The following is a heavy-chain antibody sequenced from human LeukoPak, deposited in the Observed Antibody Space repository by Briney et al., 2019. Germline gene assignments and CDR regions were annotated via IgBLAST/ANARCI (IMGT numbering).Heavy chain of an antibody. V-gene: IGHV1-2*06. CDR2: ITPNSGGT. CDR3: ARGNLAVAGMADYNYGMDV. CDR1: GYTFTDYY. Sequence: ASVKVSCKASGYTFTDYYMHWVRQAPGQGLEWMGRITPNSGGTNYAQKFQGRVTMTRDTSTSTAYMELSRLRSDDTAVYLCARGNLAVAGMADYNYGMDVWGQGTTVTVSS. J-gene: IGHJ6*02. D-gene: IGHD6-19*01.